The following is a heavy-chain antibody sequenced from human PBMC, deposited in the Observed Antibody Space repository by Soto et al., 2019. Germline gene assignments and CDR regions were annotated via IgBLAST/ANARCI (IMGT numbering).Heavy chain of an antibody. CDR3: ARQRFYGDYGGSEDAFDI. D-gene: IGHD4-17*01. CDR1: GGSISSYY. CDR2: IYYSGST. Sequence: SETLSLTCSVSGGSISSYYWSWIRQPPGKGLEWIGYIYYSGSTNYNPSLKSRVTISVDTSKNQFSLKLSSVTAADTAVYYCARQRFYGDYGGSEDAFDIWGQGTMVTVSS. V-gene: IGHV4-59*08. J-gene: IGHJ3*02.